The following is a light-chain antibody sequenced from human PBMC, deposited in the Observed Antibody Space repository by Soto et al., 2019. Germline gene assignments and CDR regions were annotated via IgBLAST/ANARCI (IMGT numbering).Light chain of an antibody. Sequence: QSALTQPPSASGSPGQSVTISCTGTSSDVGGYIFVSWYQQHPGKVPKLIIYDVNKRPSGVPDRFSGSKYGNTASLTVSGLQDEDEGDYYCVSFAGGTYVFGTGIKVT. J-gene: IGLJ1*01. CDR2: DVN. V-gene: IGLV2-8*01. CDR1: SSDVGGYIF. CDR3: VSFAGGTYV.